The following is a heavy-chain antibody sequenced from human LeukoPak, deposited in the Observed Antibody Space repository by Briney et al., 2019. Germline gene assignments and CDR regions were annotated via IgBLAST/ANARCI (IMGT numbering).Heavy chain of an antibody. CDR2: INPNSGGT. D-gene: IGHD3-3*01. J-gene: IGHJ4*02. CDR1: GYTFTGYY. V-gene: IGHV1-2*02. Sequence: GASVKVSCKASGYTFTGYYMHWVRQAPGQGLEWMGWINPNSGGTNYAQKFQGRVTMTRDTSISTAYMELSRLRYDDTAVYYCARDLLKYDFWSGQSGYYFDYWGQGTLVTVSS. CDR3: ARDLLKYDFWSGQSGYYFDY.